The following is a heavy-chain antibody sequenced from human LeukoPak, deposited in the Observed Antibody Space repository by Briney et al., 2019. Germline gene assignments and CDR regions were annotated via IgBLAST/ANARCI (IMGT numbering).Heavy chain of an antibody. Sequence: PGGSLRLSCAASGFTFYSYWMHWVRQAPGKGLVWVSCINGDGSTSNYADSEKGRFTISRDNAKNTLYLQMHSLRAEDTAVYYCARDEPTVTTGPPVGSWGQGTLVTVSS. V-gene: IGHV3-74*01. CDR2: INGDGSTS. D-gene: IGHD4-17*01. CDR3: ARDEPTVTTGPPVGS. J-gene: IGHJ4*02. CDR1: GFTFYSYW.